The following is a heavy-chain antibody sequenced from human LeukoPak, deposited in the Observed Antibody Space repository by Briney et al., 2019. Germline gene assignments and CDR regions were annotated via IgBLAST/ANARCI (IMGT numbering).Heavy chain of an antibody. CDR3: AGRDCTNGLCQFDY. J-gene: IGHJ4*02. CDR1: GFTFTTYS. V-gene: IGHV3-21*01. Sequence: GGSLRLSCVASGFTFTTYSMNWVRLAPGKGLEWVSSISSSGDFIHYADSVKGRFTISRDNAKNSLYLQMNSPRAEDTAIYYCAGRDCTNGLCQFDYWGQGTLVTVSS. D-gene: IGHD2-8*01. CDR2: ISSSGDFI.